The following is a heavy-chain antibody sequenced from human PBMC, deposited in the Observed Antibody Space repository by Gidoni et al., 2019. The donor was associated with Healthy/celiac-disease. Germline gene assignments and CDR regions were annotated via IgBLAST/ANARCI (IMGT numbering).Heavy chain of an antibody. CDR3: AKDTYYYMDV. CDR1: GFTFSSYA. CDR2: ISGSGGST. J-gene: IGHJ6*03. Sequence: EVQLLESGGGLVQPGRSLRHPCAASGFTFSSYAMSWVRQAPGKGLEWVSAISGSGGSTYYADSVKGRFTISRDNSKNTLYLQMNSLRAEDTAVYYCAKDTYYYMDVWGKGTTVTVSS. V-gene: IGHV3-23*01.